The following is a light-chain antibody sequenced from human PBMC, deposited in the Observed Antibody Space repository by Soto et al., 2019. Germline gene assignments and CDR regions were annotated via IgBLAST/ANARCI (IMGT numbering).Light chain of an antibody. CDR1: QTVGGNY. CDR2: DAS. J-gene: IGKJ4*01. Sequence: EIGLTQSPGTLSLSPGERATLSCRASQTVGGNYLAWYQQKPGQPPSLLIDDASRRATGIPDRFSGNGSGTDFTLTISRLEPEDFAVYYCQQCATAPLTFGGGTTVEI. CDR3: QQCATAPLT. V-gene: IGKV3-20*01.